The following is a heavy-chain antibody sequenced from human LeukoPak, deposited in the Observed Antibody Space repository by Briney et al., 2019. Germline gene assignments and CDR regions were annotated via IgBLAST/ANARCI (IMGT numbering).Heavy chain of an antibody. CDR2: IYYSGST. V-gene: IGHV4-39*01. J-gene: IGHJ4*02. CDR1: GGSISSSSYY. CDR3: ARNLRYFDWFLEPPTLLHFDY. D-gene: IGHD3-9*01. Sequence: SETLSLTCTVSGGSISSSSYYWGWIRQPPGKGLEWIGSIYYSGSTYYNPSLKSRVTISVDTSKNQFSLKLSSVTAADTAVYYCARNLRYFDWFLEPPTLLHFDYWGQGTLVTVSS.